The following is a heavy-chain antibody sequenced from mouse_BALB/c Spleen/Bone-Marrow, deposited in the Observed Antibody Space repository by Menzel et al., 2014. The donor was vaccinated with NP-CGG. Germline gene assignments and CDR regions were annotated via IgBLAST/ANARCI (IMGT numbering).Heavy chain of an antibody. CDR3: AKTGTRYYFDY. J-gene: IGHJ2*01. CDR2: ISYSGST. Sequence: LVESGLGLVKPSQSLSLTCTVTGYSITSDYAWNWIRQFPGNKLEWMGYISYSGSTSYNPSLKSRISITRDTSKNQFFLQLNSVTTEDTATYYCAKTGTRYYFDYWGQGTTLTVSS. D-gene: IGHD4-1*01. V-gene: IGHV3-2*02. CDR1: GYSITSDYA.